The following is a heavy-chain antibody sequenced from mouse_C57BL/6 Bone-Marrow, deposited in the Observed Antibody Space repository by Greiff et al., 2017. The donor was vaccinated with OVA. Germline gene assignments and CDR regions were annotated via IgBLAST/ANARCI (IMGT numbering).Heavy chain of an antibody. CDR1: GYTFTSYW. V-gene: IGHV1-59*01. D-gene: IGHD1-2*01. J-gene: IGHJ2*01. CDR2: IDPSDSYT. CDR3: ARPHYYGRDY. Sequence: QVQLQQPGAELVRPGTSVKLSCKASGYTFTSYWMHWVKQRPGQGLEWIGVIDPSDSYTNYNQKFKGKATLTVDTSSSTAYMQRSSLTSEDSAVYYCARPHYYGRDYWGQGTTLTVSS.